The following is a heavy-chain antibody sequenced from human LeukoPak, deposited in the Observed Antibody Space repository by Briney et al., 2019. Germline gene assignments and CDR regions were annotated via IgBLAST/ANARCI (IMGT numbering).Heavy chain of an antibody. J-gene: IGHJ5*02. CDR1: GDSISSYY. Sequence: SETLSLTCTVSGDSISSYYWSWIRQPPGKGLEWIGYISYTGSTNYNPSLKSRVTISVDTPKTQFSLRLTSVTAADTAVYYCARHVETHYENCFDPWGQGTLVTVSS. V-gene: IGHV4-59*08. CDR3: ARHVETHYENCFDP. CDR2: ISYTGST. D-gene: IGHD3-22*01.